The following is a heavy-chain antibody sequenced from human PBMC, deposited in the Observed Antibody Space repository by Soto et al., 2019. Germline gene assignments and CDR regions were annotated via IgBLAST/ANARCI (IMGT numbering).Heavy chain of an antibody. CDR1: GFTFSSYA. J-gene: IGHJ4*02. V-gene: IGHV3-23*01. CDR2: ISGSGGST. D-gene: IGHD5-18*01. Sequence: GGSLRLSCAASGFTFSSYAMSWVRQAPGKGLEWVSAISGSGGSTYYADSVKGRFTTSRDNSKNTLYLQMNSLRAEDTAVYYCAKDPHQLWSSGFDYWGQGTLVTVSS. CDR3: AKDPHQLWSSGFDY.